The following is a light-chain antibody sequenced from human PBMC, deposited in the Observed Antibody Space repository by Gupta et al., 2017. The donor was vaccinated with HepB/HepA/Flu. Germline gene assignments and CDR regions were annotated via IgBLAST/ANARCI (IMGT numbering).Light chain of an antibody. Sequence: DIVMTQSPDSLAVSLGERATINCKSSQSVLNSSNNKNYLAWYQQEPGQPPKLLIYWASTRESGVPDRFSGSGSGTDFTLTISSLQAEDVAVYYCQQDYTTPRTFGQGTKVEIK. V-gene: IGKV4-1*01. J-gene: IGKJ1*01. CDR2: WAS. CDR3: QQDYTTPRT. CDR1: QSVLNSSNNKNY.